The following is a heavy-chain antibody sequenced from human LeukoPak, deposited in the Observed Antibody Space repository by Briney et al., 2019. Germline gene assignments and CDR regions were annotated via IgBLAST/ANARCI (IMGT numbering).Heavy chain of an antibody. CDR2: IKTKTDGGTT. D-gene: IGHD3-10*01. CDR1: GFTFSNAW. J-gene: IGHJ4*02. Sequence: GGSLRLSCAASGFTFSNAWMSWVRQAPGKGLEWVGRIKTKTDGGTTDYAAPVKGRFSISKNTLYLQMNSLKTEDTAVYYCTTDGVDWGQGTLVTVSS. CDR3: TTDGVD. V-gene: IGHV3-15*01.